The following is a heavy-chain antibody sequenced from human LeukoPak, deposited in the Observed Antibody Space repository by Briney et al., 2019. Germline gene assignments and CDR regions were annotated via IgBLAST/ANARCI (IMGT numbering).Heavy chain of an antibody. V-gene: IGHV1-69*13. J-gene: IGHJ4*02. CDR2: IIPIFGTA. D-gene: IGHD2-2*01. Sequence: ASVEVSCKASGGTFSSYAISWVRQAPGQGLEWMGGIIPIFGTANYAQKFQGRVTITADESTSTAYMELSSLRSEDTAVYYCARGRLGYCSSTSCFNFDYWGQGTLVTVSS. CDR3: ARGRLGYCSSTSCFNFDY. CDR1: GGTFSSYA.